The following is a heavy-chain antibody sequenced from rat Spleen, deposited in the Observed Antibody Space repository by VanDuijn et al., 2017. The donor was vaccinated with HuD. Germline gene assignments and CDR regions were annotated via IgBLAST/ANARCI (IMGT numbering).Heavy chain of an antibody. CDR3: ARLELGWYFDF. D-gene: IGHD5-1*01. CDR1: GFTFSDYA. J-gene: IGHJ1*01. V-gene: IGHV5-17*01. Sequence: EVQLVESGGGLVQPGRSLKLSCAASGFTFSDYAMAWVRQAPKKGLEWVATISYDGSSTYYRDSVKGRFTISRDNARSTLYLQMDSLRSEDTATYYCARLELGWYFDFWGPGTMVTVSS. CDR2: ISYDGSST.